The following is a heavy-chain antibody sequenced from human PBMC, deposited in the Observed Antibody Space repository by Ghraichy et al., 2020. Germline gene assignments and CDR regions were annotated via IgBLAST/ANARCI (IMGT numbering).Heavy chain of an antibody. CDR2: INPNSGGT. V-gene: IGHV1-2*04. J-gene: IGHJ6*02. D-gene: IGHD3-9*01. Sequence: ASVKVSCKASGYTFTGYYMHWVRQAPGQGLEWMGWINPNSGGTNYAQKFQGWVTMTRDTSISTAYMELSRLRSDDTAVYYCARGGRYDILTGYDYYYYGMDVWGQGTTVTVSS. CDR3: ARGGRYDILTGYDYYYYGMDV. CDR1: GYTFTGYY.